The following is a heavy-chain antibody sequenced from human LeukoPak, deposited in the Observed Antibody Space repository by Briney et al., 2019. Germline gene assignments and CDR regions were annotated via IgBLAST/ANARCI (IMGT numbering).Heavy chain of an antibody. CDR1: GYTFTSYY. V-gene: IGHV1-46*01. CDR3: ARALTTVTTRGYFDY. CDR2: INPSGGST. Sequence: GASVKVSCKASGYTFTSYYMHWVRQAPGQGLEWMGLINPSGGSTSYAQKFQGRVTMTRDTSTSTVYMELSSLRSEDTAVYYCARALTTVTTRGYFDYWGQGTLVTVS. D-gene: IGHD4-17*01. J-gene: IGHJ4*02.